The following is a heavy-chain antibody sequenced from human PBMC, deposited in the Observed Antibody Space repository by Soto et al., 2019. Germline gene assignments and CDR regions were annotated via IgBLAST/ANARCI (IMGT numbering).Heavy chain of an antibody. V-gene: IGHV4-34*01. CDR3: AIGGINDYPSHFDY. D-gene: IGHD3-16*01. Sequence: QVQLQQWGAGLLKPSETLSLTCAVYGGSFSGYYWSWIRQPPGKGLEWIGEINHSGSTNYNPSLKSRVTISVDTSKNQFSLKLSSVTAADTAVYYCAIGGINDYPSHFDYWGQGTLVTVSS. J-gene: IGHJ4*02. CDR1: GGSFSGYY. CDR2: INHSGST.